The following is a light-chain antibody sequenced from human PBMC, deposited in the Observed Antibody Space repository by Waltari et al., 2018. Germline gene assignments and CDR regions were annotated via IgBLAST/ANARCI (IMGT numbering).Light chain of an antibody. V-gene: IGKV3-20*01. CDR1: QSVTSS. CDR3: QQYGTSPLS. CDR2: GAF. Sequence: EIVLTQSPGTLSLSPGERATLSCRASQSVTSSLARYQHKPGQAPRLLIYGAFSRATGLPDRFGGSGSGTDFILTISRVEPEDFAIYYCQQYGTSPLSFGGGTKVEMK. J-gene: IGKJ4*01.